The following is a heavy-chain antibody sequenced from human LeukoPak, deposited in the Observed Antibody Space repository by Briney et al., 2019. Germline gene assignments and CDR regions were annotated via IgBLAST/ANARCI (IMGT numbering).Heavy chain of an antibody. CDR2: IYGAETA. CDR3: ARDLFYDSSGYYFGY. D-gene: IGHD3-22*01. Sequence: GGSLRLSCAVSGFSVSSDYMHWVRQTPGKGLQWVSVIYGAETANYADSVKGRFTISRDNAKNSLYLQMNSLRAEDTAVYYCARDLFYDSSGYYFGYWGQGTLVTVSS. J-gene: IGHJ4*02. V-gene: IGHV3-53*01. CDR1: GFSVSSDY.